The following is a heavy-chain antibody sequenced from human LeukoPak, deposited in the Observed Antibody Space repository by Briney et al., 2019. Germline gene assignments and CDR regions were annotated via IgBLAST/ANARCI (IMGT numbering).Heavy chain of an antibody. CDR3: ARAGGITIFGVVYRFDP. J-gene: IGHJ5*02. D-gene: IGHD3-3*01. Sequence: SETLSLTCTVSGGSISSGDYYWSWIRQPPGKGLEWIGYIYYSGSTYYNPSLKSRVTISVDTSKNQFSLKLSSVTAADTAVYYCARAGGITIFGVVYRFDPWGQGILVTVSS. CDR2: IYYSGST. CDR1: GGSISSGDYY. V-gene: IGHV4-30-4*01.